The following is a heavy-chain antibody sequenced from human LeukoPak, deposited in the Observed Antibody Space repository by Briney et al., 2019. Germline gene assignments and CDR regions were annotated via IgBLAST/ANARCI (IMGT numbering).Heavy chain of an antibody. CDR1: GFTFDTYG. CDR3: AREIVLLWFGESPDAFDI. Sequence: GGSLRLSCAASGFTFDTYGMHWVRQAPGKGLEWVAVISHDGVDKYYADSVKGRFTISRDNSKNTVSLQVNSLRAEDTAAYYCAREIVLLWFGESPDAFDIWGQGTMVTVSS. V-gene: IGHV3-30*03. CDR2: ISHDGVDK. D-gene: IGHD3-10*01. J-gene: IGHJ3*02.